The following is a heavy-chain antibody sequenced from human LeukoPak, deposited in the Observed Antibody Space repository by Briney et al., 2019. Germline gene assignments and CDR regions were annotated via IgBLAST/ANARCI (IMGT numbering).Heavy chain of an antibody. V-gene: IGHV4-34*01. CDR1: GGSFSGYY. CDR2: INHSGST. J-gene: IGHJ5*02. CDR3: ARRLNVYSSSWYGFFCWFDP. D-gene: IGHD6-13*01. Sequence: SETLSLTCAVYGGSFSGYYWSWIRQPPGKGLEWIGEINHSGSTNYNPSLKSRVTISVDTSKNQFSLKLSSVTAADTAVYYCARRLNVYSSSWYGFFCWFDPWGQGTLVTVSS.